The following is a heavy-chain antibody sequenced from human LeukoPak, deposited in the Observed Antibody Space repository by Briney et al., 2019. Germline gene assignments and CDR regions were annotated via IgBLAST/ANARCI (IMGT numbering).Heavy chain of an antibody. V-gene: IGHV3-30*04. CDR3: ARDPPGSSWAPYAFDI. Sequence: PGGSLRLSCAASGFTFSSYAMHWVRQAPGKGLEWVAVISYDGSNKCYADSVKGRFTISRDNSKNTLYLQMNSLRAEDTAVYYCARDPPGSSWAPYAFDIWGQGTMVTVSS. J-gene: IGHJ3*02. CDR1: GFTFSSYA. D-gene: IGHD6-13*01. CDR2: ISYDGSNK.